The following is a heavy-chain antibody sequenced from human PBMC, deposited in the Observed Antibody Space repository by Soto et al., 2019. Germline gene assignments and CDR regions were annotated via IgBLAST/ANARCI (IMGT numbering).Heavy chain of an antibody. CDR3: AKEADAERVYFDS. CDR1: GFTLSSYA. V-gene: IGHV3-23*01. CDR2: IIGNGFDT. J-gene: IGHJ4*02. Sequence: PGGSLRLSCAASGFTLSSYAMSWVRQAPGKGLEWVSAIIGNGFDTYYADSVKGRFTISRDTSQNTLYLQINSLRGDDTAVYFCAKEADAERVYFDSWGQGTLVTVSS. D-gene: IGHD1-1*01.